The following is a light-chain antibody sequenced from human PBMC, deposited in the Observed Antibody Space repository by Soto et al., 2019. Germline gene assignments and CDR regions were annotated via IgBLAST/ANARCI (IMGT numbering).Light chain of an antibody. J-gene: IGLJ2*01. CDR3: KSYAGSIPVV. CDR1: SSDVGGYNY. Sequence: QSVLTQPPSASGSPGQSVTISCTGTSSDVGGYNYVSWYQQHQGKAPKLIIYEVTKRPSGVPDRFSGSKSGNTASLTVSGLQAEDEADYYCKSYAGSIPVVFGGGTKVTVL. V-gene: IGLV2-8*01. CDR2: EVT.